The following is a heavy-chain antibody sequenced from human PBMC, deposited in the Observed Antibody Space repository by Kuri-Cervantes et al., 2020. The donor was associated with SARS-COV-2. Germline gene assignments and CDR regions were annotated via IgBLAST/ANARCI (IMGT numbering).Heavy chain of an antibody. Sequence: LSLTCAASGFTFSSYGMHWVRQAPGKGLEWVAFIRYDGSNKYYADSVKGRFTISRDNSKNTLYLQMNSLRAEDTAVYYCAKELMYASSGYHYRPWACDIWGQGTMVTVSS. CDR2: IRYDGSNK. J-gene: IGHJ3*02. CDR1: GFTFSSYG. CDR3: AKELMYASSGYHYRPWACDI. V-gene: IGHV3-30*02. D-gene: IGHD3-22*01.